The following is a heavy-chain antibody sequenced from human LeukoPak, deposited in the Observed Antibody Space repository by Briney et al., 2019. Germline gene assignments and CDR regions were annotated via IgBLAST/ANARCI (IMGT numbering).Heavy chain of an antibody. Sequence: GGSLRLSCAASGFTFSSYWMSWVRQAPGKGLEWVACIKGDGSEKYHVGSVKGRFTISRDNAQNSLYLQMDSLRAEDTAVYYCATLDSAMLRGADVVGAFWGQGTLVTVSS. CDR3: ATLDSAMLRGADVVGAF. J-gene: IGHJ4*02. CDR2: IKGDGSEK. CDR1: GFTFSSYW. D-gene: IGHD5-18*01. V-gene: IGHV3-7*01.